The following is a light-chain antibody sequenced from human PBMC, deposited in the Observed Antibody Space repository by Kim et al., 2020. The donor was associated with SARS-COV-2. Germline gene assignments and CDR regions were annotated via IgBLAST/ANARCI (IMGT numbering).Light chain of an antibody. CDR3: SSYTSSSTRV. CDR2: DGS. J-gene: IGLJ3*02. CDR1: SSDVGGYNY. Sequence: QSALTQTASVSGSPGHSITISCTGTSSDVGGYNYVSWYQQHPGKAPKLMIYDGSNRPSGVSNRFSGSKSGNTASLTISGLQAEDEADYYCSSYTSSSTRVFGGGTKLTVL. V-gene: IGLV2-14*03.